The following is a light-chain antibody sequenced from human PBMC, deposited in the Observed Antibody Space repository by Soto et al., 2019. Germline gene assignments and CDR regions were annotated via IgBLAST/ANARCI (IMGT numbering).Light chain of an antibody. CDR2: RNN. V-gene: IGLV1-47*01. Sequence: QSVLTQPPSASGTPGRGVTIFCSGTGSTIGSNYVYWYYQLPGTAPKVLIYRNNQRPSGVPDRFSGSKSGTSASLAISGLRSEDEADYYCATWDDSLSGVIFGGGTKLTVL. CDR1: GSTIGSNY. J-gene: IGLJ2*01. CDR3: ATWDDSLSGVI.